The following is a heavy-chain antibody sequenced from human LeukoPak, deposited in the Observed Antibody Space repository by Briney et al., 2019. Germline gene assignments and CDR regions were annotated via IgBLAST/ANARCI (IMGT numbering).Heavy chain of an antibody. J-gene: IGHJ4*02. Sequence: GGSLRLSCAASGFTFSSYAMHWVRQAPGKGLEWVAVISYDGSNKYYADSVKGRFTISRDNSKNTLYLQMNSLRAEDTAVYYCARDRSHYYGSGSYYTLAYWGLGTLVTVSS. CDR1: GFTFSSYA. CDR3: ARDRSHYYGSGSYYTLAY. D-gene: IGHD3-10*01. CDR2: ISYDGSNK. V-gene: IGHV3-30*04.